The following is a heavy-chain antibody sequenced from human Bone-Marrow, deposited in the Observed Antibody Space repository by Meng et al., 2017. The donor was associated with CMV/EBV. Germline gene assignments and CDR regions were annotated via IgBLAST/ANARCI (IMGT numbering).Heavy chain of an antibody. CDR1: GFIFSGYS. Sequence: GGSLRLSCAASGFIFSGYSMNWVRQAPGKGLEWVSMISSSSRYIYYADSVKGRFTISRDNSKNTLYLQMNSLRAEDTAVYYCARESTPNYCSSTSCYPPYYYYYGMDVWGQGTTVTVSS. V-gene: IGHV3-21*01. J-gene: IGHJ6*02. CDR3: ARESTPNYCSSTSCYPPYYYYYGMDV. CDR2: ISSSSRYI. D-gene: IGHD2-2*01.